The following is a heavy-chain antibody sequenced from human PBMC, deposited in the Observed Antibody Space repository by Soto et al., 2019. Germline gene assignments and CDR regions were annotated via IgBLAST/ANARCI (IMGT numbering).Heavy chain of an antibody. CDR3: ARDSSSSWVCDY. D-gene: IGHD6-6*01. Sequence: SQTLSLTCVLSGDSVSSNSVAWTWIRQSPSRGLEWLGRTYYRIKWYNDYAVSVTSRIRVNADTSKNQFSLQLNSVTPEDTAVYYCARDSSSSWVCDYWGQGTMVTVSS. V-gene: IGHV6-1*01. CDR2: TYYRIKWYN. J-gene: IGHJ4*02. CDR1: GDSVSSNSVA.